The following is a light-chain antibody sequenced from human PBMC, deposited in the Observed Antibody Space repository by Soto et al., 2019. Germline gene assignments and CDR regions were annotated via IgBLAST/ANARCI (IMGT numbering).Light chain of an antibody. V-gene: IGKV3-11*01. Sequence: EDVLTQSPAILSLSPGETATLSCRAGQPIRNDLGWYQQRPGQAPRLLIYGASNRATGIPDRFSGSGSGTDFTLTITRLAPEDFAIYYCQQRAVWPLSFGGGTKV. CDR3: QQRAVWPLS. CDR1: QPIRND. CDR2: GAS. J-gene: IGKJ4*01.